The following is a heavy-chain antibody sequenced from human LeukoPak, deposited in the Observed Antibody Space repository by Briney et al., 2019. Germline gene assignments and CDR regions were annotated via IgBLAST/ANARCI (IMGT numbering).Heavy chain of an antibody. CDR1: GGXFSGYY. Sequence: PSETLSLTCAVYGGXFSGYYWSWIRQPPGKGLEWIGEINHSGSTNYNPSLKSRVTMSANTSKNQFSLKLSSVTAADTAVYYCGRTEYYFDYWGQGTLVTVSS. CDR3: GRTEYYFDY. V-gene: IGHV4-34*01. CDR2: INHSGST. D-gene: IGHD3-10*01. J-gene: IGHJ4*02.